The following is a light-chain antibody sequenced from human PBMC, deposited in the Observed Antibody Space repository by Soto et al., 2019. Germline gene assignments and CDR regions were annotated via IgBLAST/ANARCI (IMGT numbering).Light chain of an antibody. J-gene: IGLJ3*02. Sequence: QSVLTQSPSASASLGASVKFTCTLNSGHSNYAIAWHQQRPEKGPRYLMKVNSDGSHNKGDGIPDRFSGSSSGAERYLSISSLQSEDEADYYCQTWDTGIQVFVGGTKVTVL. V-gene: IGLV4-69*01. CDR1: SGHSNYA. CDR2: VNSDGSH. CDR3: QTWDTGIQV.